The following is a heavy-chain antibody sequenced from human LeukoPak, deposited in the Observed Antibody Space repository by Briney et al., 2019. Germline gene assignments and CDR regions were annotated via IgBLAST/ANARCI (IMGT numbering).Heavy chain of an antibody. CDR3: ARDPGSGYEEHFDY. V-gene: IGHV3-20*04. CDR2: INWNGGST. CDR1: GFTFSTYA. Sequence: TGGPLRPSCAASGFTFSTYAMTWVRQAPGKGLEWVSGINWNGGSTGYADSVKGRFTISRDNAKDSLYLQMNSLRAEDTAVYYCARDPGSGYEEHFDYWGQGTLVTVSS. J-gene: IGHJ4*02. D-gene: IGHD5-12*01.